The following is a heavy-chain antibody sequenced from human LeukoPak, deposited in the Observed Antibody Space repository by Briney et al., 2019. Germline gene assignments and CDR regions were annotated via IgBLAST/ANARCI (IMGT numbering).Heavy chain of an antibody. CDR1: GGSISSYY. V-gene: IGHV4-59*01. J-gene: IGHJ4*02. D-gene: IGHD3-10*01. CDR2: IYYSGST. CDR3: ARGSYPRLLWFGELPTYYFDY. Sequence: SETLSLTCTVPGGSISSYYWSWIRQPPGKGLEWIGYIYYSGSTNYNPSLKSRVTISVDTSKNQFSLKLSSVTAADTAVYYCARGSYPRLLWFGELPTYYFDYWGQGTLVTVSS.